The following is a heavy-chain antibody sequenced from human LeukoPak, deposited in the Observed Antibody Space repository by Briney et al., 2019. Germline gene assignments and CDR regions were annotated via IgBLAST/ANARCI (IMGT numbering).Heavy chain of an antibody. J-gene: IGHJ4*02. CDR3: ARSLGTAAAVDH. CDR1: GGTFSSYA. Sequence: ASVTVSCKASGGTFSSYAISWVRQAPGPGLEWMGGIIPIFGTANYAQKFQGRVTITAYKSTSTTYMELSSMRSEDTAVYYCARSLGTAAAVDHWGQGTLVTVSS. V-gene: IGHV1-69*06. CDR2: IIPIFGTA. D-gene: IGHD6-13*01.